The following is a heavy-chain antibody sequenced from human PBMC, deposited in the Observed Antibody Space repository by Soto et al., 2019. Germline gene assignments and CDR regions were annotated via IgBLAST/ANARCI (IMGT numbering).Heavy chain of an antibody. V-gene: IGHV5-10-1*01. D-gene: IGHD6-19*01. CDR2: IDPSDSYT. Sequence: PGESLKISCKGSGYSFTSYWISWVRQMPGKGLEWMGRIDPSDSYTNYSPSFQGHVTISADKSISTAYLQWSSLKASDTAMYYCASISVGSGPYYYYGMDVWGQGTTVTVSS. CDR3: ASISVGSGPYYYYGMDV. J-gene: IGHJ6*02. CDR1: GYSFTSYW.